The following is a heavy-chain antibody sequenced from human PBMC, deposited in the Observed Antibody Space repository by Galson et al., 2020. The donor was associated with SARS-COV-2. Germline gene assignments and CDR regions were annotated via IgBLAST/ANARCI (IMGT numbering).Heavy chain of an antibody. J-gene: IGHJ4*02. D-gene: IGHD2-15*01. CDR1: GFTFSNYW. CDR2: IKQDGSEK. V-gene: IGHV3-7*04. CDR3: VRDIGYSFDY. Sequence: GSLRLSCTASGFTFSNYWMNWVRQAPGRGLEFVANIKQDGSEKYYVDSLKGRFTISRDNAMNSLYLHMNSLRAEDTAVYYCVRDIGYSFDYSGQGTLVIVSS.